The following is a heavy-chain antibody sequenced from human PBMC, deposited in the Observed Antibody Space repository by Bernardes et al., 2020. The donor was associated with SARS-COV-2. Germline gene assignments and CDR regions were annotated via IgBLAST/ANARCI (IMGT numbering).Heavy chain of an antibody. CDR2: ISSSSSYT. J-gene: IGHJ6*02. V-gene: IGHV3-11*06. D-gene: IGHD6-19*01. CDR1: GFTFSDYY. CDR3: ARDLAVAGTGDYYYYGMDV. Sequence: SLRLSCAASGFTFSDYYMSWIRQAPGKGLEWVSYISSSSSYTNYADSVKGRFTISRDNAKNSLYLQMNSLRAEDTAVYYCARDLAVAGTGDYYYYGMDVWGQGTTVTVTS.